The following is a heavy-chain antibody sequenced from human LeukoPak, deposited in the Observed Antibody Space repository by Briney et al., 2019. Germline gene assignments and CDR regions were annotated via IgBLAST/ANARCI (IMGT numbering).Heavy chain of an antibody. CDR3: ARDYTGDYGSSGYLYYVDY. CDR2: IYYSGST. Sequence: PSETLSLTCTVSGGSISSSSYYWGWIRQPPGKGLEWIGYIYYSGSTNYNPSLKSRVTMSIDTSKSQFSLKLSSVTAADTAVYYCARDYTGDYGSSGYLYYVDYWGLGALVAVSS. J-gene: IGHJ4*02. D-gene: IGHD3-22*01. CDR1: GGSISSSSYY. V-gene: IGHV4-61*01.